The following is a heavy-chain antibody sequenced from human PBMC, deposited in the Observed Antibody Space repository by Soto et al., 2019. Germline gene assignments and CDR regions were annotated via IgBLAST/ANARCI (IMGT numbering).Heavy chain of an antibody. Sequence: PGGSLRLSCAASGFTFSSYGMHWVRQAPGKGLEWVAVISYDGSNKYYADSVKGRFTISRDNSKNTLYLQMNSLRAEDTAVYYCAKDLRMATIVNYYYYGMDVWGQGTTVTVSS. D-gene: IGHD5-12*01. J-gene: IGHJ6*02. CDR3: AKDLRMATIVNYYYYGMDV. V-gene: IGHV3-30*18. CDR1: GFTFSSYG. CDR2: ISYDGSNK.